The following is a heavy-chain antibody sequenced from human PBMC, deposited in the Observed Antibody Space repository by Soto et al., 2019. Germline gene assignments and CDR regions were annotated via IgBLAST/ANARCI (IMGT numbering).Heavy chain of an antibody. CDR3: ARVMAGWPDF. Sequence: QVQLVQSGAEVKKPGASVKVSCKASGYTFTSYAIHWVRQAPGQRLERMGWINAGNGNTKYSQKFLDRVTIARDTSVSTADMEPSSRSSGDTALYYCARVMAGWPDFWGQGTLVNVSS. CDR1: GYTFTSYA. V-gene: IGHV1-3*01. D-gene: IGHD6-19*01. J-gene: IGHJ4*02. CDR2: INAGNGNT.